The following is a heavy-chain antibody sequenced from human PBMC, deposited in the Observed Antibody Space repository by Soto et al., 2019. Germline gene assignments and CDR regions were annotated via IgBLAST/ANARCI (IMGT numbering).Heavy chain of an antibody. Sequence: GGSLRLSCAASGFTVSSNYMSWVRQAPGKGLEWVSVIYSGGSTYYADSVKGRFTISRDNSKNTLYLQMNSLRAEDTAVYYCARASGDYDFWSGYYGDYGMGVWGQGTTVTVSS. J-gene: IGHJ6*02. CDR3: ARASGDYDFWSGYYGDYGMGV. CDR2: IYSGGST. CDR1: GFTVSSNY. V-gene: IGHV3-53*01. D-gene: IGHD3-3*01.